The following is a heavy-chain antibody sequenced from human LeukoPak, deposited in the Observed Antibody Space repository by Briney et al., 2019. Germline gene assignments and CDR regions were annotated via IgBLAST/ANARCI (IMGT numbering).Heavy chain of an antibody. CDR2: VSGSGGST. D-gene: IGHD5-18*01. CDR3: AKDKYSPNISNWFDP. J-gene: IGHJ5*02. CDR1: GFTFSSYA. V-gene: IGHV3-23*01. Sequence: GGSLRLSCAASGFTFSSYAMSLVRQAPGKGLEWVSAVSGSGGSTYYADSVKGRFTISRDNSKNTLYLQMNSLRAEDTAVYYCAKDKYSPNISNWFDPWGQGTLVTVSS.